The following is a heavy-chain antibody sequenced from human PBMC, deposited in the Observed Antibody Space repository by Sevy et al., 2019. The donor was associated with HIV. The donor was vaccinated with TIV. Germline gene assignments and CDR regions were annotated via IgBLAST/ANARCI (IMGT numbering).Heavy chain of an antibody. J-gene: IGHJ6*02. CDR3: ARESASGTTGGVYYYYYNMDV. Sequence: GGSLRLSCAASGFTFSSFSMNWVRQAPGKGPEWISYISTRSSAIYYADSMKGRFTISRDNSKNSLYLQMNSLRAEDTAVYYCARESASGTTGGVYYYYYNMDVWGQGTTVTVSS. D-gene: IGHD6-13*01. CDR1: GFTFSSFS. CDR2: ISTRSSAI. V-gene: IGHV3-48*01.